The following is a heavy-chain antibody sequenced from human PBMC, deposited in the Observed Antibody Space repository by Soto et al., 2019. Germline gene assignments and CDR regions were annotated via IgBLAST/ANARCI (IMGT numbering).Heavy chain of an antibody. D-gene: IGHD3-10*01. CDR2: VSSGGGAT. V-gene: IGHV3-23*01. J-gene: IGHJ4*02. Sequence: TWVRQAPGNGLEWVATVSSGGGATYYADSVKGRFTVSRANSKNTVSLHMDSLRADDTARYYCARDRLGFGDLDSWGPGTLLTVSS. CDR3: ARDRLGFGDLDS.